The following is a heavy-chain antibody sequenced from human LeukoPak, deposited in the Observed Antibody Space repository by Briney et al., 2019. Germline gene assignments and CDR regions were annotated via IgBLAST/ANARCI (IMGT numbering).Heavy chain of an antibody. V-gene: IGHV4-59*08. Sequence: PSETLSLTCSVSGGSIGDYYWTWVRQPPGKGLEWIGYISYTGSTSYYPSLKSRVTISIDTYRKRFSRELTSVTAADTAVYYCSRLSSDYYETSNYFYYMDVWGKGTTVTVSS. CDR1: GGSIGDYY. CDR3: SRLSSDYYETSNYFYYMDV. J-gene: IGHJ6*03. D-gene: IGHD3-22*01. CDR2: ISYTGST.